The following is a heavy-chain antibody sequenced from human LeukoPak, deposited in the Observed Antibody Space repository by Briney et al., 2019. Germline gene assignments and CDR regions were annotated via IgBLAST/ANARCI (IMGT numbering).Heavy chain of an antibody. CDR1: GGSISSYY. V-gene: IGHV4-59*01. CDR3: ARVATIGRHYYYGMDV. CDR2: IYYSGST. Sequence: PSETLSLTCTVSGGSISSYYWSWIRQPPGKGLEWIGYIYYSGSTNYNPSLKSRVTISVDTSKSQFSLKLSSVTAADTAVYYCARVATIGRHYYYGMDVWGKGTTVTVSS. J-gene: IGHJ6*04. D-gene: IGHD5-12*01.